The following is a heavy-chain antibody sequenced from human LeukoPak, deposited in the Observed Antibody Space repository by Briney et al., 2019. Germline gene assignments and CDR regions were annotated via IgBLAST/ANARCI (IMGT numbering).Heavy chain of an antibody. D-gene: IGHD2-2*01. CDR2: INHSGST. CDR3: ARGLPRYCSSTSCPRFDY. Sequence: PSETLSLTCAVYGGSFSGYYWSWIRQPPGKGLEWIGEINHSGSTNYNPSLKSRVTISVDTSKNQFSLKLSSVTAADTAVYYCARGLPRYCSSTSCPRFDYWGQGTLVTVSS. V-gene: IGHV4-34*01. J-gene: IGHJ4*02. CDR1: GGSFSGYY.